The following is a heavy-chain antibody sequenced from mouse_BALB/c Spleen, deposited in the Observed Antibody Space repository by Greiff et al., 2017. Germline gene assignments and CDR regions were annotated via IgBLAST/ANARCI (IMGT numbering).Heavy chain of an antibody. CDR3: AREAFDFDY. CDR2: ISYDGSN. CDR1: GYSITSGYY. Sequence: EVKLQESGPGLVKPSQSLSLTCSVTGYSITSGYYWNWIRQFPGNKLEWMGYISYDGSNNYNPSLKNRISITRDTSKNQFFLKLNSVTTEDTATYYSAREAFDFDYWGQGTTLTVSS. J-gene: IGHJ2*01. V-gene: IGHV3-6*02.